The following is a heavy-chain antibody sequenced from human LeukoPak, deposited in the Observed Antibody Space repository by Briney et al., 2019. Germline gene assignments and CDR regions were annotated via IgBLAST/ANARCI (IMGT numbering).Heavy chain of an antibody. J-gene: IGHJ4*02. CDR2: ISAYNGNT. CDR1: GYTFTSYG. Sequence: GASVKLSFKASGYTFTSYGISWVRQAPGQGLEWMGWISAYNGNTNYAQKLQGRVTMTTDTSTSTAYMELRSLRSDDTAVYYCARDHRSLGYSYGYAYYYDSSGPGYWGQGTLVTVSS. V-gene: IGHV1-18*01. CDR3: ARDHRSLGYSYGYAYYYDSSGPGY. D-gene: IGHD3-22*01.